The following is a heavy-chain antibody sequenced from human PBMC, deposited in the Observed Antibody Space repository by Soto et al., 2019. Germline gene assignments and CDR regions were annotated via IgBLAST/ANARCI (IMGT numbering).Heavy chain of an antibody. CDR2: ISSSSSYI. V-gene: IGHV3-21*01. Sequence: GGSLRLSCAASGFTFSSYSMNWVRQAPGKGLEWVSSISSSSSYIYYADSVKGRFTISRDNAKNSLYLQMNSLRAEDTAVYYCASLDYIWGSYRYPFDYWGQGTQVTVSS. J-gene: IGHJ4*02. CDR1: GFTFSSYS. CDR3: ASLDYIWGSYRYPFDY. D-gene: IGHD3-16*02.